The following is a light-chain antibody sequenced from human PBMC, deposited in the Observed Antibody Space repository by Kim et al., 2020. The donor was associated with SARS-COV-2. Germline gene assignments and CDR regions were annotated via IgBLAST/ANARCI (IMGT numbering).Light chain of an antibody. CDR3: QAWDSSTYV. CDR1: KLGDKY. J-gene: IGLJ1*01. CDR2: QDS. V-gene: IGLV3-1*01. Sequence: SYELTQPPSVSVSPGQTASITCSGDKLGDKYACWYQQKPGQSPVLVIYQDSKRPSGIPERFSGSNSGNTATLTISGTQAMDEADYYCQAWDSSTYVFGTGTKVNV.